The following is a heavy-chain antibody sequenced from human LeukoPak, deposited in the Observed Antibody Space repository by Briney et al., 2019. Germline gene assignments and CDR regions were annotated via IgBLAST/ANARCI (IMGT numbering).Heavy chain of an antibody. V-gene: IGHV1-8*03. J-gene: IGHJ3*02. CDR2: MNPNSGNT. CDR1: GYTFTSYD. CDR3: ARETAAALAAFDI. Sequence: ASVKVSCKASGYTFTSYDINWVRQATGQGLEWMGWMNPNSGNTGYAQKFQGRVTITRNTSISTAYMELSSLRSDDTAVYYCARETAAALAAFDIWGQGTMVTVSS. D-gene: IGHD6-13*01.